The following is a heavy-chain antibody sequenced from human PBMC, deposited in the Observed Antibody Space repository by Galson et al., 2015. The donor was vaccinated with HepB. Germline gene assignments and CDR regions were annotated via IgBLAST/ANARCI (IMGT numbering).Heavy chain of an antibody. D-gene: IGHD2-21*01. CDR2: IIPIFGTA. CDR3: ARDPLAYCGGDCYAGP. J-gene: IGHJ3*01. V-gene: IGHV1-69*13. Sequence: SVKVSCKASGGTFSSYAISWVRQAPGQGLEWMGGIIPIFGTANYAQKFQGRVTITADESTSTAYMELSSLRSEDTAVYYCARDPLAYCGGDCYAGPWGQGTMVTVSS. CDR1: GGTFSSYA.